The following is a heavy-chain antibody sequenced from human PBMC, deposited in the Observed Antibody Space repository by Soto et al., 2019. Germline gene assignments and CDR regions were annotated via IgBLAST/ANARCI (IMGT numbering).Heavy chain of an antibody. D-gene: IGHD5-12*01. CDR3: ASSGYSGYDLDY. Sequence: EVQLVESGGGLVKPGGSLRLSCAASGFTFSSYSMNWVRQAPGKRLEWVSSISSSSSYIYYADSVKGRFTISRDNAKNSLYLQMNSLRAEDTAVYYCASSGYSGYDLDYWGQGTLVTVSS. CDR1: GFTFSSYS. CDR2: ISSSSSYI. J-gene: IGHJ4*02. V-gene: IGHV3-21*01.